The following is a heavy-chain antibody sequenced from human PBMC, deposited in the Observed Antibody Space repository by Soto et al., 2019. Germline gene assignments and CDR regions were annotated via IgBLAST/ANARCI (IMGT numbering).Heavy chain of an antibody. Sequence: GASVKVSCKASGYTFTSYYMHWVRQAPGQRLEMMGIINPSGGSTSYAQKFQGRVTMTRDTSTSTVYMELSSLRSEDTAVYYCARAGVGNCSSTSCYLGLFDYWGQGTLVTVSS. CDR1: GYTFTSYY. J-gene: IGHJ4*02. CDR2: INPSGGST. V-gene: IGHV1-46*03. CDR3: ARAGVGNCSSTSCYLGLFDY. D-gene: IGHD2-2*01.